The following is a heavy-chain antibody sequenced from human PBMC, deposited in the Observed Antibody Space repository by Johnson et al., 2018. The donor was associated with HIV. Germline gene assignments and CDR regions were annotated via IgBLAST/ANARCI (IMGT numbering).Heavy chain of an antibody. CDR1: GFTFSTYS. CDR2: ISYDVSNK. V-gene: IGHV3-30-3*01. Sequence: QVQLVESGGGLVKSGGSLRLSCAASGFTFSTYSMHWVRQAPGKGLEWVALISYDVSNKYYADSVKGRFTISRDNSKNTLHLNMNSLRPEDTAVYFCARLSDFGVVTMGAFAIWGQGTMVIVSS. CDR3: ARLSDFGVVTMGAFAI. J-gene: IGHJ3*02. D-gene: IGHD3-3*01.